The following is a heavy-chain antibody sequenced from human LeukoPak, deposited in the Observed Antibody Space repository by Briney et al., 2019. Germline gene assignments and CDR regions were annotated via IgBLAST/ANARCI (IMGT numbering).Heavy chain of an antibody. Sequence: GASVKVPCKASGYTFTVYYMHWVRQAPGQGLEWMGWINPNSGGTNYAQKFQGRVTMTRDTSISTAYLELSRLRSDDTAVYYCARELGDYHGSRSRNNWFDPWGQGNLVTVSS. V-gene: IGHV1-2*02. J-gene: IGHJ5*02. CDR3: ARELGDYHGSRSRNNWFDP. D-gene: IGHD3-10*01. CDR2: INPNSGGT. CDR1: GYTFTVYY.